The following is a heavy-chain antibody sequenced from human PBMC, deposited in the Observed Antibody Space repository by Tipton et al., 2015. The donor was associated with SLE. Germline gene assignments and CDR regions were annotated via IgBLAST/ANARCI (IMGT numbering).Heavy chain of an antibody. CDR3: ARDSGSHYGGFDY. V-gene: IGHV4-34*01. CDR2: IKHSGST. CDR1: GGSFSDNY. D-gene: IGHD1-26*01. Sequence: TLSLTCAVYGGSFSDNYWSWIRQPPGKGLELIGEIKHSGSTNYNPSLKSRVAISVATSKNQFSLKLSSVTAADTAVYYCARDSGSHYGGFDYWGQGTLVTVSS. J-gene: IGHJ4*02.